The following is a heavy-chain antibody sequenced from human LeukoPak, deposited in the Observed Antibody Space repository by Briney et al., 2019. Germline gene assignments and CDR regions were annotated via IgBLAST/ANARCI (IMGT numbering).Heavy chain of an antibody. J-gene: IGHJ4*02. CDR3: ARECSSTSCHGEIDY. CDR2: MNPNSGNT. Sequence: ASVKVSCKASGYTFTSYDINWVRQAPGQGLEWMGWMNPNSGNTGYAQKFQGRVTITRNTSISTAYMELSSLRSEDTPVYYCARECSSTSCHGEIDYWGQGTLVTVSS. D-gene: IGHD2-2*01. V-gene: IGHV1-8*03. CDR1: GYTFTSYD.